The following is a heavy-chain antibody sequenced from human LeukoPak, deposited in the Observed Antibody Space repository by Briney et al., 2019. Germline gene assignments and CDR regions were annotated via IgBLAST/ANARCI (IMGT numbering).Heavy chain of an antibody. CDR1: GYTFTSYY. D-gene: IGHD4-17*01. CDR3: AREFSTVTTLDY. CDR2: INPSGGST. V-gene: IGHV1-46*01. J-gene: IGHJ4*02. Sequence: GASVKVSCKASGYTFTSYYMHWVRQAPGLGLEWMGIINPSGGSTSYAQKFQGRVTMTRDTSTSTVYMELSSLRPEDTAVYYCAREFSTVTTLDYWGQGTLVTVSS.